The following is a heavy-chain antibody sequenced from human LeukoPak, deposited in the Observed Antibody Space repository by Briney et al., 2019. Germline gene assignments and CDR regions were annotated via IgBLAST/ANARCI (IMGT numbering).Heavy chain of an antibody. CDR1: GGSIISSSYY. CDR2: MYYRGTT. CDR3: ARDYYDSSGYYGRGGYYYMDV. Sequence: SETLSLTCSVSGGSIISSSYYWGWIRQSPGKGLEWIGSMYYRGTTYENSSLKSRLTLSIDTSNNQFSLKLSSVTAADTAVYYCARDYYDSSGYYGRGGYYYMDVWGKGTTVTVSS. D-gene: IGHD3-22*01. J-gene: IGHJ6*03. V-gene: IGHV4-39*07.